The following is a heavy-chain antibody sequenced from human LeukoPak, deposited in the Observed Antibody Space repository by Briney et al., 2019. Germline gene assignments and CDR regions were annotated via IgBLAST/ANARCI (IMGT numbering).Heavy chain of an antibody. V-gene: IGHV3-30*03. Sequence: TGGSLRLSCAASGFTFSTYWMSWVRQAPGKGLEWVAVISYDGSNKYYADSVKGRFTISRDNSKNTLYLQMNSLRAEDTAVYYCAGGSSTSLFDYWGQGTLVTVSS. CDR2: ISYDGSNK. CDR1: GFTFSTYW. D-gene: IGHD2-2*01. J-gene: IGHJ4*02. CDR3: AGGSSTSLFDY.